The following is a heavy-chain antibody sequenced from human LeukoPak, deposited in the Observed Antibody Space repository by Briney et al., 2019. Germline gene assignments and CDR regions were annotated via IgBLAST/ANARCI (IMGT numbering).Heavy chain of an antibody. CDR2: IRYDGSNK. D-gene: IGHD3-9*01. CDR3: AKALGLRYFDWSSYYYGMDV. J-gene: IGHJ6*02. CDR1: GFTFSSYG. V-gene: IGHV3-30*02. Sequence: PGGSLRLSCAASGFTFSSYGMHWVRQAPGKGLEWVAFIRYDGSNKYYADSVKGRFTISRDNSKNTLYLQMNSLRAEDTAVYYCAKALGLRYFDWSSYYYGMDVWGQGTTVTVSS.